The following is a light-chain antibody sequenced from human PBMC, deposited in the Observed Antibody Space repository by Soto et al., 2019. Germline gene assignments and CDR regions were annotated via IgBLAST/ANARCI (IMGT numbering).Light chain of an antibody. CDR1: QTVRDN. CDR2: GAT. V-gene: IGKV3D-15*01. Sequence: EAVMTQSPATLSVSPGERATLSCRASQTVRDNLGWYQQKPGQPPRLLIYGATTRATGIPARFSGSGSGTEFTLTISSLQSEDFAVYYCQQYNNWPLTFGGGTKVDIK. CDR3: QQYNNWPLT. J-gene: IGKJ4*01.